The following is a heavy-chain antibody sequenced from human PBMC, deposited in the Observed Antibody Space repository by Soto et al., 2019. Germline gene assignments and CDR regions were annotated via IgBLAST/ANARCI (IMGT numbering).Heavy chain of an antibody. J-gene: IGHJ4*02. V-gene: IGHV1-2*02. CDR2: INLNNGVT. D-gene: IGHD6-13*01. CDR1: GYSFTGYY. CDR3: ARDRQIAAAGKALGY. Sequence: GASVKVSCKASGYSFTGYYMHWVRQAPGQGLEGMGWINLNNGVTLYAEKFQGRVTMTRDTSISTAYMELTRLRSEDTAVYYCARDRQIAAAGKALGYWGQGTLVTVSS.